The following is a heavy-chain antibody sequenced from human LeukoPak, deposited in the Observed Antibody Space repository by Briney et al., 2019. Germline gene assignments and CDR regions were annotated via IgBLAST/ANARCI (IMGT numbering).Heavy chain of an antibody. V-gene: IGHV3-21*01. CDR1: GFTFSSYS. Sequence: GGSLRLSCVASGFTFSSYSMNWVRQAPGKGLEWVSCISSSSPYIYYADSVKGRFTISRDNAKNSLYLQMNGLRAEDTAVYYCTREDHSNYNYWGQGTLVTVSS. CDR2: ISSSSPYI. CDR3: TREDHSNYNY. D-gene: IGHD4-11*01. J-gene: IGHJ4*02.